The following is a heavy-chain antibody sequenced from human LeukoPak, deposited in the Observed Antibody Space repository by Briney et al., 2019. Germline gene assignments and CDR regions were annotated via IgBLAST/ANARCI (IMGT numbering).Heavy chain of an antibody. D-gene: IGHD4/OR15-4a*01. V-gene: IGHV3-66*01. CDR2: IYSGGNT. Sequence: GGPLRLSCAVSELTVNYNYMTWVRQAPGKGLNWVSTIYSGGNTFYSDSVKGRFTISKDKSKNTLYLQMSSLRADDTAVYYCTRGPGSLNAFDFWGQGTMVTVSS. J-gene: IGHJ3*01. CDR3: TRGPGSLNAFDF. CDR1: ELTVNYNY.